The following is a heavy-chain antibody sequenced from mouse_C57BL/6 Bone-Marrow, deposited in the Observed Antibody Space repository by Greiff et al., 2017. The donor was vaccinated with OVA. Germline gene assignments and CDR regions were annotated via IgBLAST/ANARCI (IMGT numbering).Heavy chain of an antibody. CDR3: ARGGSYNY. Sequence: EVQVVESGGGLVKPGGSLKLSCAASGFTFSSYAMSWVRQTPEKRLEWVATISDGGRYTYYPDNVKGRFTISRDNAKNNLYLQMSHLKSEDTAVYYCARGGSYNYWGQGTTLTVSA. D-gene: IGHD1-1*02. J-gene: IGHJ2*01. CDR2: ISDGGRYT. V-gene: IGHV5-4*01. CDR1: GFTFSSYA.